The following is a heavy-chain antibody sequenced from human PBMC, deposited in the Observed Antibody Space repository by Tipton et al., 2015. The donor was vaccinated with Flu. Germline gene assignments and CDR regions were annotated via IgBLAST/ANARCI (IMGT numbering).Heavy chain of an antibody. D-gene: IGHD3-10*01. CDR2: INHSGST. J-gene: IGHJ4*02. Sequence: TLSLTCAVYGGSFSGYYWSWIRQPPGKRLEWIGEINHSGSTNYNPSLKSRVTISVDTSKNQFSLKLSSVTAADTAVYYCARGLVMYYYGSGAGFYSWGQGTLVTVSS. CDR3: ARGLVMYYYGSGAGFYS. V-gene: IGHV4-34*01. CDR1: GGSFSGYY.